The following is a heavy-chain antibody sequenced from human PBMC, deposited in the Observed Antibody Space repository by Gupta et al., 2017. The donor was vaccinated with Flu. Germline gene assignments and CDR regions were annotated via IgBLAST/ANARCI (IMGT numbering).Heavy chain of an antibody. CDR3: ARVRVVDVTGYPDYFDF. J-gene: IGHJ4*02. CDR2: IYHSGST. D-gene: IGHD3-9*01. V-gene: IGHV4-4*02. CDR1: GGSVSSSNW. Sequence: QVQLQESGPGLVKPSGTLSLTSAVSGGSVSSSNWWSWVRQPPGKGLEWIGEIYHSGSTNYNPSLKSRVIISVDKSKNQFSLKLSSVTAADTAVYYCARVRVVDVTGYPDYFDFWGQGTLVTVSS.